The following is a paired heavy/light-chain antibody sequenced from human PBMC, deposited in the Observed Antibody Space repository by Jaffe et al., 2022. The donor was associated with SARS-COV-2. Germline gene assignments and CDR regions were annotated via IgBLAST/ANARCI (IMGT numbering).Light chain of an antibody. Sequence: SYVLTQPPSVSVAPGQTARITCGGNNIGSKSVHWYQQKPGQAPVLVVYDDSDRPSGIPERFSGSNSGNTATLTISRVEAGDEADYYCQVWDSSSWVFGGGTKLTVL. CDR2: DDS. V-gene: IGLV3-21*02. J-gene: IGLJ3*02. CDR3: QVWDSSSWV. CDR1: NIGSKS.
Heavy chain of an antibody. D-gene: IGHD6-13*01. V-gene: IGHV3-33*01. J-gene: IGHJ5*02. CDR1: GFTFSSYG. Sequence: QVQLVESGGGVVQPGRSLRLSCAASGFTFSSYGMHWVRQAPGKGLEWVAVIWYDGSNKYYADSVKGRFTISRDNSKNTLYLQMNSLRAEDTAVYYCAREAWFVAAAGTLVGWFDPWGQGTLVTVSS. CDR2: IWYDGSNK. CDR3: AREAWFVAAAGTLVGWFDP.